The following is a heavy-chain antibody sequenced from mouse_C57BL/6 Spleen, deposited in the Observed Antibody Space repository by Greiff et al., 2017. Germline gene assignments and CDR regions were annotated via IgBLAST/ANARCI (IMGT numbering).Heavy chain of an antibody. J-gene: IGHJ4*01. CDR1: GYTFTDYY. D-gene: IGHD2-5*01. CDR2: INPNNGGT. V-gene: IGHV1-26*01. Sequence: EVQLQQSGPELVKPGASVKISCKASGYTFTDYYMNWVKQSHGKSLEWIGDINPNNGGTSYNQKFKGKATLTVDKSSSTAYMERRSLTSEDSAVYYCATYYSNGMDYWGQGTSVTVSS. CDR3: ATYYSNGMDY.